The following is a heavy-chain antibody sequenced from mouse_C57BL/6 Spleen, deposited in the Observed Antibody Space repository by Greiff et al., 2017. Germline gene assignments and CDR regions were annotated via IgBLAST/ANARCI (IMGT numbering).Heavy chain of an antibody. J-gene: IGHJ4*01. V-gene: IGHV1-80*01. CDR2: IYPGDGDT. Sequence: QVQLQQSGAELVKPGASVKISCTASGYAFSSYWMNWVKQRPGKGLEWIGQIYPGDGDTNYNGKFKGKATLTADKSSSTAYMQLSSLTSEDSAVYFCARPGDYEYYYAMDYWGQGTSVTVSS. CDR3: ARPGDYEYYYAMDY. CDR1: GYAFSSYW. D-gene: IGHD2-4*01.